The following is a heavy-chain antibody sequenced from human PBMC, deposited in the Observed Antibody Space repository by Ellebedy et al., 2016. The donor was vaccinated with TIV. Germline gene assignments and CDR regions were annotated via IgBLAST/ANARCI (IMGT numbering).Heavy chain of an antibody. D-gene: IGHD5-12*01. Sequence: AASVKVSCKASGYTFTGYNMHWVRQAPGQGLEWMGWINPNSGGTNYAQKFQGWVTMTRDTSISTAYMELSRLRSDDTAVYYCARDEWGYSGYRTFDYWGQGTLVTVSS. CDR3: ARDEWGYSGYRTFDY. V-gene: IGHV1-2*04. CDR1: GYTFTGYN. J-gene: IGHJ4*02. CDR2: INPNSGGT.